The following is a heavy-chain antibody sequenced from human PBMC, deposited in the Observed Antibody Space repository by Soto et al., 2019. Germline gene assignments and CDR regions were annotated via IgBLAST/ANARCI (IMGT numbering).Heavy chain of an antibody. J-gene: IGHJ6*02. CDR2: IYPDDSDI. CDR3: ARGGRGYVMDV. CDR1: GYSFNTYW. Sequence: PGESLKISCKGSGYSFNTYWIGWVRQMPGKGLEWMGVIYPDDSDIRYSPSFQGQVTISADKSISTAYLQWSSLKASDSAIYYCARGGRGYVMDVWGQGTKVTVSS. D-gene: IGHD5-18*01. V-gene: IGHV5-51*01.